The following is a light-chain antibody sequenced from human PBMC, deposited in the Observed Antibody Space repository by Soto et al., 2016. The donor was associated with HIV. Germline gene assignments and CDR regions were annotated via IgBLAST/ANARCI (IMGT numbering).Light chain of an antibody. CDR1: QSISTW. CDR2: KAS. Sequence: DIQMTQSPSTLSASVGDRVTITCRASQSISTWLAWYQQKAGKAPKLLIYKASTLESGVPSRFSGSGSGTEFTLTISSLQPDDFATYYCQQYNSLWTFGLRDQRWKSN. CDR3: QQYNSLWT. V-gene: IGKV1-5*03. J-gene: IGKJ1*01.